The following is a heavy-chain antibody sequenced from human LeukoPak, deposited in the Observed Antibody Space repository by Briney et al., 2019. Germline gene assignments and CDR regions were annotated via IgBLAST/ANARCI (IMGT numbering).Heavy chain of an antibody. CDR1: GFTFSSYA. CDR3: AKLAAAGKREFDC. J-gene: IGHJ4*02. CDR2: ISWNSGSI. D-gene: IGHD6-13*01. V-gene: IGHV3-9*01. Sequence: GRSLRLSCAASGFTFSSYAMHWVRQAPGKGLEWVSGISWNSGSIVYADSVKGRFTISRDNAKNSLYLQMDSLRAEDTALYYCAKLAAAGKREFDCWGQGTLVTVSS.